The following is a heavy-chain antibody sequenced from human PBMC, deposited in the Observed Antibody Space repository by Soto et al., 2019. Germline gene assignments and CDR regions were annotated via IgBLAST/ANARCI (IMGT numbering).Heavy chain of an antibody. Sequence: PGGSLRLSCAASGFTFSSYAMHWVRQAPGKGLEYVSAISSNGGSTYYANSVKGRFTISRDNSKNTLYLQMGSLRAEDMAVYYCAREGGYCSSTSCYLPFDYWGQGTLVTVS. J-gene: IGHJ4*02. V-gene: IGHV3-64*01. CDR1: GFTFSSYA. CDR2: ISSNGGST. CDR3: AREGGYCSSTSCYLPFDY. D-gene: IGHD2-2*01.